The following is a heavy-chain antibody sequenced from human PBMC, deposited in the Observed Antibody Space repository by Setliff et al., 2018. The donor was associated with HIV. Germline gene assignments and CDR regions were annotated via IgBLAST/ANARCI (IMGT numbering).Heavy chain of an antibody. CDR1: GFTFSGYS. CDR2: ISSSSDII. CDR3: ARVREGYESSGFYVYYYYYMDL. Sequence: GGSLRLSCAASGFTFSGYSVNWVRQAPGKGLEWVSYISSSSDIIHYGVSVKGRFTISRDNAKNSVYLQLDSLRAEDTAVYYCARVREGYESSGFYVYYYYYMDLWGKGTTVTVSS. V-gene: IGHV3-48*01. J-gene: IGHJ6*03. D-gene: IGHD6-19*01.